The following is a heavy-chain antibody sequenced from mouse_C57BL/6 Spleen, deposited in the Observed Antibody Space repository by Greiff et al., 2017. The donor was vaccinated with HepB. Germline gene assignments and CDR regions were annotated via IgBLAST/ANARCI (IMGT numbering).Heavy chain of an antibody. Sequence: QVQLQQSGPELVKPGASVKLSCKASGYTFTSYDINWVKQRPGQGLEWIGWIYPRDGSTKYNEKFKGKATLTVDTSSSTAYMELHSLTSEDSAVYFCAREGGVTTVVATRYFDVWGTGTTVTVSS. J-gene: IGHJ1*03. CDR2: IYPRDGST. V-gene: IGHV1-85*01. D-gene: IGHD1-1*01. CDR3: AREGGVTTVVATRYFDV. CDR1: GYTFTSYD.